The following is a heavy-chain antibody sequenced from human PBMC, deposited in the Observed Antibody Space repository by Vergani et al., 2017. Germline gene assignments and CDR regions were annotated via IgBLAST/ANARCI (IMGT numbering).Heavy chain of an antibody. CDR2: ISYDGSNK. V-gene: IGHV3-30*18. J-gene: IGHJ6*02. CDR3: AKNQVRHLWVRKKYRMDL. D-gene: IGHD5-18*01. Sequence: VQLVESGGGVVQPGRSLRLSCAASGFTFSSYGMHWVRQAPGKGLEWVAVISYDGSNKYYADSVKGRFTISRDNSKNTLYLQMNSLRAEDTALYYCAKNQVRHLWVRKKYRMDLWGQGTTVTVS. CDR1: GFTFSSYG.